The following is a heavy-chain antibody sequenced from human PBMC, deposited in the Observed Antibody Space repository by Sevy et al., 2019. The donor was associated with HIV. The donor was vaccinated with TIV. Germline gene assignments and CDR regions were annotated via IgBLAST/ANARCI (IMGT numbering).Heavy chain of an antibody. CDR3: AKDSYGGYGGGVFDY. CDR2: LSASGGTT. V-gene: IGHV3-23*01. J-gene: IGHJ4*02. CDR1: GFTFSSYV. Sequence: GGSLRFSCAASGFTFSSYVMSWVRQAPGKGLEWVSGLSASGGTTYYADSVKGRFTISRDNSKNTLYLQMNSLRAEDTAVYYCAKDSYGGYGGGVFDYWGQGTLVTVSS. D-gene: IGHD4-17*01.